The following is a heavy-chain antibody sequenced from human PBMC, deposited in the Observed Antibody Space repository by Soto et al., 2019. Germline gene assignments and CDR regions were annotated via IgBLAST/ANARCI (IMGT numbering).Heavy chain of an antibody. CDR2: IGPASGAT. CDR1: GYTFTGHY. V-gene: IGHV1-2*02. D-gene: IGHD1-26*01. CDR3: GRGRSGQIVVFY. J-gene: IGHJ4*02. Sequence: ASVKVSCKASGYTFTGHYIHWVRQAPEQGPEWMGEIGPASGATRYAQRFQGRVTMTRDMSITTVYMELNNLRPDDTAVYYCGRGRSGQIVVFYWGQGTPVTV.